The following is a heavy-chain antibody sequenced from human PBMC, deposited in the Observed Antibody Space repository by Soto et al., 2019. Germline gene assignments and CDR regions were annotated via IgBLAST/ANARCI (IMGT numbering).Heavy chain of an antibody. CDR1: GGSISSGGYS. V-gene: IGHV4-30-2*01. D-gene: IGHD3-16*01. CDR3: GRGGEGGYGSFDY. J-gene: IGHJ4*02. CDR2: IYHSGST. Sequence: QLQLQESGSGLVKPSQTLSLTCAVSGGSISSGGYSWSWIRQPPGKGLEWIGYIYHSGSTYYNPSLKRRVPISVDRSKDQFSRQLSCVTAADTAVYYCGRGGEGGYGSFDYWGQGTLVTVSS.